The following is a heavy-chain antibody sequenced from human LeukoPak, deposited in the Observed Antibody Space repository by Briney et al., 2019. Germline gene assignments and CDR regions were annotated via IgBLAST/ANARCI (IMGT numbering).Heavy chain of an antibody. CDR1: GFTFGDYA. CDR2: IRSKAYGGTT. D-gene: IGHD3-10*01. J-gene: IGHJ4*02. CDR3: TNSLWFGELVY. V-gene: IGHV3-49*04. Sequence: GGSLRLSCTASGFTFGDYAMSWVRQAPGKGLEWVGFIRSKAYGGTTEYAASVKGRFTISRDDSKSIAYQQMNSLKTEDTAVYYCTNSLWFGELVYWGQGTLVTVSS.